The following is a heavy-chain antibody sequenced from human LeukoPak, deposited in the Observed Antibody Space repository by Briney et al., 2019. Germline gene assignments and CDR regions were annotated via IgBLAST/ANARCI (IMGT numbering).Heavy chain of an antibody. V-gene: IGHV1-18*01. CDR1: GYTFTNYG. Sequence: ASVKVSCKASGYTFTNYGISWVRQAPGQGLEWMGWISAYNGNTNYAQKLQGRVTMTTDTSTSTAYMELRSPRSDDTAVYYCARAKDGAATNWFDPWGQGTLVTVSS. CDR2: ISAYNGNT. J-gene: IGHJ5*02. D-gene: IGHD6-13*01. CDR3: ARAKDGAATNWFDP.